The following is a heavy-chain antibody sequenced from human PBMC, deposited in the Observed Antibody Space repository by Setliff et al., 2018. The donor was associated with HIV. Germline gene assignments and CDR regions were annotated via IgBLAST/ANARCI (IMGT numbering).Heavy chain of an antibody. Sequence: GASVKVSCKASGGTFSSYPISWVRQAPGQGLEWMGGIIPIFGTTHYAQKFQGRVTVTADESTSTAYMQLSSLRSDDTAVYYCARGIPSDLDYWGQGTLVTVSS. CDR1: GGTFSSYP. V-gene: IGHV1-69*13. CDR2: IIPIFGTT. CDR3: ARGIPSDLDY. J-gene: IGHJ4*01. D-gene: IGHD2-21*01.